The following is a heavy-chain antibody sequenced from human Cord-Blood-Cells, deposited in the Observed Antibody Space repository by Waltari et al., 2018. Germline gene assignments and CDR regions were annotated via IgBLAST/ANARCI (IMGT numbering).Heavy chain of an antibody. CDR2: INHSGST. V-gene: IGHV4-34*01. CDR1: GGSFSGYY. CDR3: ARNRDAFDI. Sequence: QVHLQQWGAGLLKPSAPLSFNCAAHGGSFSGYYWSWIRQPPGKGLECIREINHSGSTNNNPPLKSRVTISVDTSKNQFSLKLSSVTAADTAVYYCARNRDAFDIWGQGTMVTVSS. J-gene: IGHJ3*02.